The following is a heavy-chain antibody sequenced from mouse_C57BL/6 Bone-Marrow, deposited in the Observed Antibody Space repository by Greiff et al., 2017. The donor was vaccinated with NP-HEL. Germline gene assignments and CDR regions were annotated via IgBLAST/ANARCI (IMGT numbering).Heavy chain of an antibody. J-gene: IGHJ4*01. D-gene: IGHD1-1*01. Sequence: EVKVVESGGGLVQPKGSLKLSCAASGFSFNTYAMNWVRQAPGKGLEWVARIRSKSNNYATYYADSVKDRFTISRDDSESMLYLQMNNLKTEDTAMYYCVRPHYYGSSTYAMDYWGQGTSVTVSS. CDR2: IRSKSNNYAT. CDR1: GFSFNTYA. V-gene: IGHV10-1*01. CDR3: VRPHYYGSSTYAMDY.